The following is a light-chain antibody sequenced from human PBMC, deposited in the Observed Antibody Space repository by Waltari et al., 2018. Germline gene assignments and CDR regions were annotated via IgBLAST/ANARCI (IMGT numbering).Light chain of an antibody. CDR1: QGVGSY. CDR2: ASS. CDR3: QQYYSYPVT. V-gene: IGKV1-8*01. J-gene: IGKJ1*01. Sequence: AIRLTQSPSSLAASTGDRVTITCRASQGVGSYLAWYQHKSGRAPKLLLYASSSLEAEVPSRFGGSGSGTDFTLTISCLQSEDFASYFCQQYYSYPVTFGQGTRV.